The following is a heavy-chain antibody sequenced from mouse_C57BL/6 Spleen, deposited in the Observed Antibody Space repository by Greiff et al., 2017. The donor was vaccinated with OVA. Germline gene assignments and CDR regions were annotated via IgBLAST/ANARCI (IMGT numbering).Heavy chain of an antibody. CDR3: AKSTSPGYYKGNYYAMDY. CDR2: INPNNGGT. CDR1: GYTFTDYY. D-gene: IGHD2-3*01. Sequence: EVQLQQSGPELVKPGASVKISCKASGYTFTDYYMNWVKQSHGKSLEWIGDINPNNGGTSYNQKFKGKATLTVDKSSSTAYMELRSLTSEDSAVYYCAKSTSPGYYKGNYYAMDYWGQGTSVTVSS. J-gene: IGHJ4*01. V-gene: IGHV1-26*01.